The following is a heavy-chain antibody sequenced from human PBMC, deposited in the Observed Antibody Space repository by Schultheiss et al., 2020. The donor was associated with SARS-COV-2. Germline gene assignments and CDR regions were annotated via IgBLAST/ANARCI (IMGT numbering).Heavy chain of an antibody. Sequence: GESLKISCAASGFTFSSYSMNWVRQAPGKGLEWVSSISSSSSYIYYADSVKGRFTISRDNAKNSLYLQMNSLRAEDTAVYYCARGASHDSSSWFSYYYYYGMDVWGQGTTVTVS. D-gene: IGHD6-13*01. CDR2: ISSSSSYI. CDR3: ARGASHDSSSWFSYYYYYGMDV. V-gene: IGHV3-21*01. CDR1: GFTFSSYS. J-gene: IGHJ6*02.